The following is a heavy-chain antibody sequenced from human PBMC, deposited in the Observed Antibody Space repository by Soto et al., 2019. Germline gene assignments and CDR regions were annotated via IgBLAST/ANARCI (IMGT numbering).Heavy chain of an antibody. CDR2: IYYSGST. CDR1: GGSISSYY. CDR3: ARIPDRRLVIRDMDV. Sequence: PSETLSLTCTVSGGSISSYYWSWIRQPPGKGLEWIGYIYYSGSTNYNPSLKSRVTISVDTSKNQFSLKLSSVTAADTAVYYCARIPDRRLVIRDMDVWGKGTTVTVSS. D-gene: IGHD3-9*01. J-gene: IGHJ6*03. V-gene: IGHV4-59*08.